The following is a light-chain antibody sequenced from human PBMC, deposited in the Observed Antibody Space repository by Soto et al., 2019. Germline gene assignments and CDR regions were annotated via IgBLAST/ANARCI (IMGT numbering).Light chain of an antibody. CDR3: QQTYSNSLYT. V-gene: IGKV1-39*01. CDR1: ESTSSY. J-gene: IGKJ2*01. Sequence: DIQMTQSPSSLSASVGDRVTITCRASESTSSYLNWYQQRPGKAPNLLIYAASSLQSGVPSRFSGSGSGTDFTLTISNLQPEDLATYFCQQTYSNSLYTFGQGTTLDIK. CDR2: AAS.